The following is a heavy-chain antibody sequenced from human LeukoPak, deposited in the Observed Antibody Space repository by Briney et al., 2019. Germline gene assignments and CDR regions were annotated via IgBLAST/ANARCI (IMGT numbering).Heavy chain of an antibody. CDR3: TKLDYGDYVTGAFDI. Sequence: GGSLRLSCAASGFTFSTYAMTWVRQAPGKGLEWVSGISNSGSSTYYSDSVKGRFTISRDNSKNTLDLQMSSLRAEDTAIYYCTKLDYGDYVTGAFDIWGQGTIVTVSS. CDR1: GFTFSTYA. V-gene: IGHV3-23*01. J-gene: IGHJ3*02. D-gene: IGHD4-17*01. CDR2: ISNSGSST.